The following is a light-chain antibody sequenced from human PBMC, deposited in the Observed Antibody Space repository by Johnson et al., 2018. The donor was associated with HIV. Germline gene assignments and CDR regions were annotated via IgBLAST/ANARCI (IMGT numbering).Light chain of an antibody. Sequence: TQPPSVSAAPGQKVTISCSGRSSNIGNNYVSWYQQLPGTAPKLLIYENNKRPSGIPDRFSGSKSGTSATLGITGLQTGDEADYYCGTWDSSLSAYVFGTGTKVTVL. V-gene: IGLV1-51*02. CDR1: SSNIGNNY. J-gene: IGLJ1*01. CDR2: ENN. CDR3: GTWDSSLSAYV.